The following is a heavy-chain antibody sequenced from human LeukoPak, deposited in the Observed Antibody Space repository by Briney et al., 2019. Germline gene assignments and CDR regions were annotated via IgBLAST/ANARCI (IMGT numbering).Heavy chain of an antibody. CDR1: GFTFSSYS. D-gene: IGHD1-26*01. J-gene: IGHJ5*01. CDR2: ISSSSSYI. Sequence: GGSLRLSCAASGFTFSSYSMNWVRQAPGKGLEWVSSISSSSSYIYYADSVKGRFTISRDNSNNTLYLQMNSLRAEDTAVYYCARVRRQVGSRWFDSWGQGILVTVSS. V-gene: IGHV3-21*04. CDR3: ARVRRQVGSRWFDS.